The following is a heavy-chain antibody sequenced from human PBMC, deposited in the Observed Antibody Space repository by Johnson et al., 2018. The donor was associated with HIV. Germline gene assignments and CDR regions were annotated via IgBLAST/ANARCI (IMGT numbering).Heavy chain of an antibody. CDR2: IKSKTDGETT. Sequence: VQLVESGGGLVKPGGSLRLSCAASGFTFSNAWMSWVRQAPGKGLEWVGRIKSKTDGETTDYAAPVKGRLTISRDDSKNTLYLQMNSLQTEDTGVYYCTTIHYDSSSPGAFDFWGQGTMVTVSS. D-gene: IGHD3-22*01. J-gene: IGHJ3*01. V-gene: IGHV3-15*01. CDR1: GFTFSNAW. CDR3: TTIHYDSSSPGAFDF.